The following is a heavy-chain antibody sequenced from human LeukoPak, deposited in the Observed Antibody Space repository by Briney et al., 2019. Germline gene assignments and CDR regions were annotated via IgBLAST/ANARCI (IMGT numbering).Heavy chain of an antibody. J-gene: IGHJ5*02. D-gene: IGHD4-17*01. CDR1: GYTFTSYY. CDR3: VRGWWGTDYGWTNWFDP. V-gene: IGHV1-46*01. Sequence: GASVKVSCKASGYTFTSYYMSWVRQAPGQGLEWMGKINPSDGTTDFAQNFQGRVTMTRDTSASTVYMELSSLRSEDTAVYYCVRGWWGTDYGWTNWFDPWGQGTLVTVSS. CDR2: INPSDGTT.